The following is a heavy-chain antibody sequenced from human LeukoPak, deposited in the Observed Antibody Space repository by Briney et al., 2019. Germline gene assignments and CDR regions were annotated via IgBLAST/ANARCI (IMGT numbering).Heavy chain of an antibody. CDR1: GFTFSTYG. Sequence: GGSLRLSCAASGFTFSTYGMHWVRRVPGKGLEWVALIWYDGSNKYYADSVKGRFIISRDNSKDTLYLQMNSLRAEDTAVYYCARGYCSGGSCYPGYFDYWGQGTLVTVSS. J-gene: IGHJ4*02. D-gene: IGHD2-15*01. CDR3: ARGYCSGGSCYPGYFDY. V-gene: IGHV3-33*01. CDR2: IWYDGSNK.